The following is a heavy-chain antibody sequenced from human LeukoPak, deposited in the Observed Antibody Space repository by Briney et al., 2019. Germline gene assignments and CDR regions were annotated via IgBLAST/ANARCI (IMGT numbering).Heavy chain of an antibody. Sequence: GESLKIFCKGSGYSFTSYWIGWVRQMPGKGLEWMGIIYPGDSDTRYSPSFQGQVTISADKSISTAYLQWSSLKASDTAMYYCATHTYYYGSGSYGPHDAFDIWGQGTMVTVSS. V-gene: IGHV5-51*01. CDR3: ATHTYYYGSGSYGPHDAFDI. D-gene: IGHD3-10*01. J-gene: IGHJ3*02. CDR2: IYPGDSDT. CDR1: GYSFTSYW.